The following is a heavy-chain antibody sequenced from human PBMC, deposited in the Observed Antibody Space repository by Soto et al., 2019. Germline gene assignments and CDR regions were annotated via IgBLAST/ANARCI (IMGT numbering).Heavy chain of an antibody. CDR1: GGSFSSYA. V-gene: IGHV1-69*13. J-gene: IGHJ4*02. D-gene: IGHD3-22*01. CDR2: IIPIFGTA. CDR3: ASASRDHDSSGYYSGY. Sequence: SVKVSXKASGGSFSSYAISWVRQAPGQGLEWMGGIIPIFGTANYAQKFQGRVTITGDASTSTAYMELSSLRSEDTAVYSCASASRDHDSSGYYSGYWGQG.